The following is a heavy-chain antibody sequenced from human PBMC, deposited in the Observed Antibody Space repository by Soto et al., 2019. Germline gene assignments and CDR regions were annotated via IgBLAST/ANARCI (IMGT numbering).Heavy chain of an antibody. Sequence: GSLRLSCAASGFIFSDYTMTWVRQAPGRGLEFVSHISSSGDAIFYAESVKGRFTVSRDNAKNSLNLQMNSLRDDDTAVYFCARDHGGSTWFVGVYYFFGMDVWGQGTAVTVSS. J-gene: IGHJ6*02. CDR3: ARDHGGSTWFVGVYYFFGMDV. D-gene: IGHD6-13*01. V-gene: IGHV3-48*02. CDR2: ISSSGDAI. CDR1: GFIFSDYT.